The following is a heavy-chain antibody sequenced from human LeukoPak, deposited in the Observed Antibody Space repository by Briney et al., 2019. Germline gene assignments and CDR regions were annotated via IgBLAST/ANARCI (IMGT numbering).Heavy chain of an antibody. CDR2: ISYDGSNK. D-gene: IGHD3-10*01. V-gene: IGHV3-30*18. Sequence: GRSLRLSCAASGFTFSSYGMHWVRQAPGKGLEWVAVISYDGSNKYYADSVKGRFTISRDNSKNTLYLQMNSLRADDTAVYYCAKKFYYGSGSYYALLDYWGQGTLVTVSS. CDR1: GFTFSSYG. CDR3: AKKFYYGSGSYYALLDY. J-gene: IGHJ4*02.